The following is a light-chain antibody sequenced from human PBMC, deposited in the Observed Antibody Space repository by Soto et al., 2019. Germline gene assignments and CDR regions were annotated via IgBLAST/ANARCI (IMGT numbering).Light chain of an antibody. CDR1: QSLLHSNGYNY. CDR3: MQALQTELT. Sequence: DIVMTQSPLSLPVTPGEPASISCRSSQSLLHSNGYNYLDWYLQKPGQSPQLLIYLGSNRASGVPDRFSGCGSGTDFTLKISRVEAEDVGVYYCMQALQTELTFGGGTKVEIK. V-gene: IGKV2-28*01. CDR2: LGS. J-gene: IGKJ4*01.